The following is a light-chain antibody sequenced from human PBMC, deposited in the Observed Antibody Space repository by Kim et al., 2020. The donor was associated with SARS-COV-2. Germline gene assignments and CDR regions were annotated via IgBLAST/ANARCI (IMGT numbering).Light chain of an antibody. J-gene: IGKJ1*01. Sequence: GARAARSCRDSLTIHRAYLAGYQKKPGPAPRLLIYGVLYRATGIPDRFSGSRSGTDFTLTSARLEPEDFAVYYCQHYDSSPPWTFGQGTRVEIK. V-gene: IGKV3-20*01. CDR2: GVL. CDR3: QHYDSSPPWT. CDR1: LTIHRAY.